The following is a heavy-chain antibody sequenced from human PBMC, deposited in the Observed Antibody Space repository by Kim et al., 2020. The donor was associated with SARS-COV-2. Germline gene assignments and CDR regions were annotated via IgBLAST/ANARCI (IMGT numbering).Heavy chain of an antibody. Sequence: SETLSLTCAVYGGSFSGYYWSWIRQPPGKGLEWIGEINHSGSTNYNPSLKSRVTISVDTSKNQFSLKLSSVTAADTAVYYCARGDIVVVPAAILNYYYYGMDVWGQGTTVTVSS. J-gene: IGHJ6*02. CDR3: ARGDIVVVPAAILNYYYYGMDV. D-gene: IGHD2-2*01. V-gene: IGHV4-34*01. CDR2: INHSGST. CDR1: GGSFSGYY.